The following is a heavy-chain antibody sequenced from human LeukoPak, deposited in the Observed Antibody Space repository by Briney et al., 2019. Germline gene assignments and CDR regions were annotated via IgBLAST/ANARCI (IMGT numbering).Heavy chain of an antibody. D-gene: IGHD6-19*01. V-gene: IGHV3-43*02. CDR1: GFTFDDYA. Sequence: GGSLRLSCAASGFTFDDYAMHWVRQAPGKGLQWVSLISGDTGSTYYADSVKGRFTVSRDNSKNSLYLQMYSLRTDDTAFYYCASPGSGWYRFHYWGQGTLVTVSS. J-gene: IGHJ4*02. CDR2: ISGDTGST. CDR3: ASPGSGWYRFHY.